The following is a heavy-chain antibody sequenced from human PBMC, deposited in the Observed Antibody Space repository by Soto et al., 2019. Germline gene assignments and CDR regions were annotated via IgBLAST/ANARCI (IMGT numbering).Heavy chain of an antibody. Sequence: PSETLSLTCAFYGGSFSGYYWSLIRQPPGKGLEWIGEINHSGSTNYNPSLKSRVTISVDTSKNQFSLKLSSVTAADAAVYYCASYSDTAMGASDYWGQGTLVTVSS. V-gene: IGHV4-34*01. CDR3: ASYSDTAMGASDY. CDR1: GGSFSGYY. D-gene: IGHD5-18*01. J-gene: IGHJ4*02. CDR2: INHSGST.